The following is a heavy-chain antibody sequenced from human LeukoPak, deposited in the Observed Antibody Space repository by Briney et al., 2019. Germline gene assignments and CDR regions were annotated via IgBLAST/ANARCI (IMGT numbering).Heavy chain of an antibody. J-gene: IGHJ4*02. CDR1: GFSFEDFA. V-gene: IGHV3-9*01. D-gene: IGHD5-18*01. Sequence: PGGSLRLSCTVSGFSFEDFAMHWVRQVPGQGLEWVSGISWNGDDIDYAASVKGRFTISRDNAKKSLYLQMSSLRADDTAVYYCAKDWIVYSSGNGATLFDYWGQGTLVTVSS. CDR3: AKDWIVYSSGNGATLFDY. CDR2: ISWNGDDI.